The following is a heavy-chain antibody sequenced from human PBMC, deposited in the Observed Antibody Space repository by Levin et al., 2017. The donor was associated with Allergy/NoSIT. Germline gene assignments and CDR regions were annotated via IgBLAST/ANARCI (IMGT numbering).Heavy chain of an antibody. CDR2: ISSSSSYI. J-gene: IGHJ4*02. V-gene: IGHV3-21*01. CDR1: GFTFSSYS. D-gene: IGHD3-10*01. Sequence: PGGSLRLSCAASGFTFSSYSMNWVRQAPGKGLEWVSSISSSSSYIYYADSVKGRFTISRDNAKNSLYLQMNSLRAEDTAVYYCARKSGSHGSLDFDYWGQGTLVTVSS. CDR3: ARKSGSHGSLDFDY.